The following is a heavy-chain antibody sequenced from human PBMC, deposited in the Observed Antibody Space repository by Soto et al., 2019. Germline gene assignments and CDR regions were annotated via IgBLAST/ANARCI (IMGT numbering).Heavy chain of an antibody. Sequence: QVQLVQSGAEVKKPGASVKVSCKASGYTFTSYGISWVRQAPGQGLEWMGWISAYNGNTNYAQKLQGRVTMTTDTSTSTADMELRSLRSDDTAVYYCARLPIAAAGTSWFDPWGQGTLVTVSS. CDR3: ARLPIAAAGTSWFDP. J-gene: IGHJ5*02. CDR2: ISAYNGNT. CDR1: GYTFTSYG. V-gene: IGHV1-18*04. D-gene: IGHD6-13*01.